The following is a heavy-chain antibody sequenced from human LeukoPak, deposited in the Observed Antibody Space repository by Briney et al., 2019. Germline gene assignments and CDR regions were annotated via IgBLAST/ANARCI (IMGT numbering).Heavy chain of an antibody. V-gene: IGHV4-30-2*01. CDR3: ARQTRCSSTSCYMIDY. J-gene: IGHJ4*02. CDR2: IYHSGST. Sequence: PSQTLSLTCAVSGGSISSGGYSWSWIRQPPGKGLEWIGYIYHSGSTYYNPSLKSRVTISVDRSKNQFSLKLSSVTAADTAVYYCARQTRCSSTSCYMIDYWGQGTLVTVSS. CDR1: GGSISSGGYS. D-gene: IGHD2-2*02.